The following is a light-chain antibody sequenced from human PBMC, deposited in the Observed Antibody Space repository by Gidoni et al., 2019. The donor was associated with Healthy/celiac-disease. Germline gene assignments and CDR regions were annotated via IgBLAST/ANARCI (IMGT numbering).Light chain of an antibody. J-gene: IGLJ2*01. Sequence: SSELTQDPAVSVALGQTVRITCQGDSLRSYYASWYQQKPGQAAVLVIYGKNNRTSGIPDRFSGSSSGNTASLTITGAQAEDEADYYCNSRDSSGNHVVFGGGTKLTVL. CDR3: NSRDSSGNHVV. V-gene: IGLV3-19*01. CDR1: SLRSYY. CDR2: GKN.